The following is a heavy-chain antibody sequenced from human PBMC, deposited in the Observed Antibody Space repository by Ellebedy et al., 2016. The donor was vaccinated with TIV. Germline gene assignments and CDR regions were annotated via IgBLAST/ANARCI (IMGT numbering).Heavy chain of an antibody. CDR2: IYSGGGT. J-gene: IGHJ4*02. Sequence: GESLKISCAASGFTVSNNYMSWVRQAPGKGLEWVSLIYSGGGTYYADSVKGRFTMSRDNSKNTVYLQMNSLRSEDSAVYYCMRRWSWGQGTLVTVSS. CDR1: GFTVSNNY. D-gene: IGHD2-15*01. CDR3: MRRWS. V-gene: IGHV3-66*04.